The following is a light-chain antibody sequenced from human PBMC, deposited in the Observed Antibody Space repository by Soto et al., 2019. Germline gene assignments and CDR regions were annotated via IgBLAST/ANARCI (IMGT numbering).Light chain of an antibody. Sequence: DIVMTQSPDSLAVSLGERATINCKSSQSVLYSSNNKNYLTWYQQKPGQPPKLLIYWASTRESGVPDRFSGSGSGTDFTLTLRRLQAEDVAVYYCQQYYTTPLTFGGGTKVEIK. CDR3: QQYYTTPLT. CDR1: QSVLYSSNNKNY. CDR2: WAS. J-gene: IGKJ4*01. V-gene: IGKV4-1*01.